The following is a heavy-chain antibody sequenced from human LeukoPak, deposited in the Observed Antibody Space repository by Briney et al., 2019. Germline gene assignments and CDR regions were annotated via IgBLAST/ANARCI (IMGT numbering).Heavy chain of an antibody. Sequence: KSSETLSLTCTVSGGPISSYYWSWIRQPPGKGLEWIGYIYYSGSTNYNPSLKSRVTISVDTSKNQFSLKLSSVTAADTAVYYCARGKIGFDPWGQGTLVTVSS. CDR1: GGPISSYY. CDR2: IYYSGST. J-gene: IGHJ5*02. CDR3: ARGKIGFDP. D-gene: IGHD2-21*01. V-gene: IGHV4-59*01.